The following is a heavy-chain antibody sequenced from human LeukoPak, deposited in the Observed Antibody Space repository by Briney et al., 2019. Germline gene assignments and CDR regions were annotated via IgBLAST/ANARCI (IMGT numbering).Heavy chain of an antibody. Sequence: HPSETLSLTCTVSGGSISGYYWSWIRQPPGKGLEWIGYIYYSGSTNYNPSLKSRVTISVDTSKNQFSLKLSSVTAADTAVYYCASSRGSSGRNDAFDIWGQGTMVTVSS. V-gene: IGHV4-59*01. CDR2: IYYSGST. CDR3: ASSRGSSGRNDAFDI. J-gene: IGHJ3*02. CDR1: GGSISGYY. D-gene: IGHD3-16*01.